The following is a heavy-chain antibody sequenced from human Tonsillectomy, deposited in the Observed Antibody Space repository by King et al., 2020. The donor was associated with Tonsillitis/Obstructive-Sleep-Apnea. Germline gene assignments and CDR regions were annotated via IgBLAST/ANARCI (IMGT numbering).Heavy chain of an antibody. CDR1: GFTFSNYA. J-gene: IGHJ4*02. CDR2: ISGSGSST. Sequence: VQLVESGGGLVQPGGSLRLSCAASGFTFSNYAMSWVRQAPGQGLEWGSGISGSGSSTYYADSVKGRFTISRDNSKNTLYLQMNSMRAEDTAVYYCAKMLGVVVGTAVMAFDYWGQGTLVTVSS. V-gene: IGHV3-23*04. D-gene: IGHD2-21*02. CDR3: AKMLGVVVGTAVMAFDY.